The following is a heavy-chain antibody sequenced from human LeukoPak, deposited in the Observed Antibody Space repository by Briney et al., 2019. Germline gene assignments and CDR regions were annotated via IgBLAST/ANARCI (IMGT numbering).Heavy chain of an antibody. Sequence: PSETLSLTCTVSGGSISSYYWSWIRQPAGKGLEWIGRIYTSGSTDYNPSLKSRVTMSLDTSKNQFSLKLSSVTAADTAVYYCAGHHPRNTVDFWGQGTLVTDSS. CDR3: AGHHPRNTVDF. J-gene: IGHJ4*02. CDR2: IYTSGST. CDR1: GGSISSYY. D-gene: IGHD2-8*02. V-gene: IGHV4-4*07.